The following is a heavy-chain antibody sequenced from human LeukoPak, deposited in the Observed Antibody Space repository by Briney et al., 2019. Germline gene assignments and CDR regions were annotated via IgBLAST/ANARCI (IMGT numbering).Heavy chain of an antibody. CDR1: GGSISSGDYY. Sequence: PSQTLSLTCTVSGGSISSGDYYWSWIRQPPGKGLEWIGYIYYSGSTYYNPSLKSRVTISVGTSKNQFSLKLSSVTAADTAVYYCARDGSGSYNWFDPWGQGTLVTVSS. CDR2: IYYSGST. J-gene: IGHJ5*02. V-gene: IGHV4-30-4*01. CDR3: ARDGSGSYNWFDP. D-gene: IGHD1-26*01.